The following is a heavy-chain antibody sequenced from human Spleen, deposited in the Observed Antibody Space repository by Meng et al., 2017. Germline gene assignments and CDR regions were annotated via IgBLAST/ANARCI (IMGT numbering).Heavy chain of an antibody. V-gene: IGHV4-4*03. CDR1: GGSSSSSKW. J-gene: IGHJ5*02. CDR2: IHHSGST. D-gene: IGHD3-10*01. Sequence: VQWRGSGLGLVKPPGTLYLTCAVSGGSSSSSKWWSLVRPPLGKGLKWIGEIHHSGSTNHNPYLKSRVTMSLDKSKNQFYLTLSSVTAEDTAMYYCAIVWFGGYPGGWFDPWGKGTLVTVSS. CDR3: AIVWFGGYPGGWFDP.